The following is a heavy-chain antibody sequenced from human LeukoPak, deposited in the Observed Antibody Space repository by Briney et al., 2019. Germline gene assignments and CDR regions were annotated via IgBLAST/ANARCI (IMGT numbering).Heavy chain of an antibody. D-gene: IGHD5-24*01. J-gene: IGHJ6*03. Sequence: PGRSLRLSCTASGFTFSSYAMHWVRQAPGKGLEWVAVISYDGSNKYYADSVKGRFTISRDNSKNTLYLQMNSLRAEDTAVYYCARGMATIDGYYYYMDVWGKGTTVTVSS. CDR2: ISYDGSNK. V-gene: IGHV3-30*04. CDR1: GFTFSSYA. CDR3: ARGMATIDGYYYYMDV.